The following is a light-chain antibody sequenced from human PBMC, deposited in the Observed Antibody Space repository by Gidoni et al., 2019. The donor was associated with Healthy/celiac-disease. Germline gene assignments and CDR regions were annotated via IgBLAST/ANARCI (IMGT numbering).Light chain of an antibody. J-gene: IGKJ5*01. Sequence: EIVLPQSPGTLSLSPGERASLSCRASQIISSSYLAWYQQKPGQAPRLLVYGASSRATGIPDKFSGSGSGTDFTLTISRLEPEDFAVYYCQQYGSSPITFGQGTRLEIK. CDR1: QIISSSY. V-gene: IGKV3-20*01. CDR2: GAS. CDR3: QQYGSSPIT.